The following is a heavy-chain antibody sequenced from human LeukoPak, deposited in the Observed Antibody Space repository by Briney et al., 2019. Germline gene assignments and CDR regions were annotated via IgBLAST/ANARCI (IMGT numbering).Heavy chain of an antibody. J-gene: IGHJ3*02. Sequence: SQTLSLTCTVSGGSISSNSYYWSWIRQPAGKGLEWIGRIYTSGSTDYNPSLKSRVTISKDTSKNEFSLKLSSVTAADTAVYYCARKSMVRGVDIWGQGTMVTVSS. CDR2: IYTSGST. CDR1: GGSISSNSYY. V-gene: IGHV4-61*02. D-gene: IGHD3-10*01. CDR3: ARKSMVRGVDI.